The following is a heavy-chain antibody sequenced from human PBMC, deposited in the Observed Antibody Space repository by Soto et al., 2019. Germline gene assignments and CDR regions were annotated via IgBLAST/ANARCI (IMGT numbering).Heavy chain of an antibody. CDR1: GGSISGYY. CDR3: ARGRSVLNWLDP. J-gene: IGHJ5*02. V-gene: IGHV4-59*01. CDR2: IYDSGST. D-gene: IGHD3-3*01. Sequence: QVLLQESGPRLVKASETLSLTCTVSGGSISGYYWSWLRQPPGKGLEWIGYIYDSGSTNYTPSLRSRVSMSINTSKSQFSLRLTSVTAADTAVYYCARGRSVLNWLDPWGQGTLATVSS.